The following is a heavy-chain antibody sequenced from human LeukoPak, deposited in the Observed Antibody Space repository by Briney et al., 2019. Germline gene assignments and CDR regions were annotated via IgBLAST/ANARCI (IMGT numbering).Heavy chain of an antibody. CDR3: ASRYCSGGSCYLDYYGMDV. J-gene: IGHJ6*02. CDR2: IYSGGST. Sequence: GGSLRLSCAASGFTVSNTYMSWVRQAPGKGLEWVSIIYSGGSTYYADSVKGRFTISRDNSKNTLYLQMNSLRAEDTAVYYCASRYCSGGSCYLDYYGMDVWGQGTTVTVSS. D-gene: IGHD2-15*01. CDR1: GFTVSNTY. V-gene: IGHV3-53*01.